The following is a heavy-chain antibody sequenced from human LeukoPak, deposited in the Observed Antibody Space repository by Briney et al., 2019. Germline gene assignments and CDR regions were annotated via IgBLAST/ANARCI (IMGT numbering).Heavy chain of an antibody. CDR3: ARVRATLFGVAMDYMDV. D-gene: IGHD3-3*01. J-gene: IGHJ6*03. CDR1: GGSIGSYY. V-gene: IGHV4-59*08. CDR2: IYYSGST. Sequence: PSETLSLTCTVSGGSIGSYYWSWIRQPPGKGLEWIGYIYYSGSTNYNPSLKSRVTISVDTSKNQLSLKLSSVTAADTAVYYCARVRATLFGVAMDYMDVWGKGTTVTVSS.